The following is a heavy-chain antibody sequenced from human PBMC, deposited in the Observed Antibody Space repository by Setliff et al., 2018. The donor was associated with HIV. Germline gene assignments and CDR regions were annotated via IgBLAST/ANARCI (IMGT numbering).Heavy chain of an antibody. CDR3: ARFDHYGDYGRIGDAFDI. D-gene: IGHD4-17*01. V-gene: IGHV1-69*13. CDR2: IIPIFGTR. Sequence: SVKVSCKASGGTFSSYGISWVRQAPGQGLEWIGGIIPIFGTRNYAQKFQGRVTITADELTSTAYMELSSLGAEDTAVYYCARFDHYGDYGRIGDAFDIWGQGTMVTVSS. CDR1: GGTFSSYG. J-gene: IGHJ3*02.